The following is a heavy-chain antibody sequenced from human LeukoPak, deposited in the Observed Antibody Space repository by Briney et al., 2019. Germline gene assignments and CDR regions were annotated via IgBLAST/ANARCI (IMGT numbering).Heavy chain of an antibody. J-gene: IGHJ1*01. CDR2: IIPILGIA. D-gene: IGHD6-13*01. Sequence: SVKVSCKASGGTFSSYAISWVRQAPGQGLEWMGRIIPILGIANYAQKFQGRVTITADKSTSTAYMELSSLRSEDTAVYYCARELRLAAAASGFQHWGQGTLVTVSS. CDR1: GGTFSSYA. V-gene: IGHV1-69*04. CDR3: ARELRLAAAASGFQH.